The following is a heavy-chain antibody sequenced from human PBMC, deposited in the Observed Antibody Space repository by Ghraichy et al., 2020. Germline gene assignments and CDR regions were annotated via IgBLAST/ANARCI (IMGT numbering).Heavy chain of an antibody. CDR1: GYTFTGYY. CDR2: INPNSGGT. D-gene: IGHD1-26*01. CDR3: ARSFAPRIVGATTAAFDI. V-gene: IGHV1-2*02. J-gene: IGHJ3*02. Sequence: ASVKVSCKASGYTFTGYYMHWVRQAPGQGLEWMGWINPNSGGTNYAQKFQGRVTMTRDTSISTAYMELSRLRSDDTAVYYCARSFAPRIVGATTAAFDIWGQGTMVTVSS.